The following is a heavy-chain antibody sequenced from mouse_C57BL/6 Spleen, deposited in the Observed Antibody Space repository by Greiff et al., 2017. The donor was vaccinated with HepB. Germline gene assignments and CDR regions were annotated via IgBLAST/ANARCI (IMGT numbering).Heavy chain of an antibody. CDR2: IYPGSGNT. D-gene: IGHD1-1*01. J-gene: IGHJ2*01. CDR3: ARENTTGRSWGY. CDR1: GYTFTDYY. V-gene: IGHV1-76*01. Sequence: QVQLKESGAELVRPGASVKLSCKASGYTFTDYYINWVKQRPGQGLEWIARIYPGSGNTYYNEKFKGKATLTAEKSSSTAYMPLSSLTSEDSAVYFCARENTTGRSWGYWGQGTTLTVSS.